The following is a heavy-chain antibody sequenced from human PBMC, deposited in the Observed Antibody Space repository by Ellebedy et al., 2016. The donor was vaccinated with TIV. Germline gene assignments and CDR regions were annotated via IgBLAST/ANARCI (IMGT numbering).Heavy chain of an antibody. CDR1: GFTFSSYD. D-gene: IGHD1-26*01. V-gene: IGHV3-13*04. J-gene: IGHJ4*02. Sequence: GESLKISXAASGFTFSSYDMHWVRQATGKGLEWVSAIGTAGDTYYPGSVKGRFTISRENAKNSLYLQMNSLRAGDTAVYYCARDDRWELPIPSYYFDYWGQGTLVTVSS. CDR2: IGTAGDT. CDR3: ARDDRWELPIPSYYFDY.